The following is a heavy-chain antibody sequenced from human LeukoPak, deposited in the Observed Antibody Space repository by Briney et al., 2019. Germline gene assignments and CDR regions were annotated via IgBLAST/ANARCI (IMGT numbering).Heavy chain of an antibody. CDR2: ISSSSSTI. CDR1: GFTFSSYR. V-gene: IGHV3-48*02. J-gene: IGHJ3*02. D-gene: IGHD4-11*01. Sequence: GGSLRLSCAASGFTFSSYRMIWVRPAPGKGLEWVSYISSSSSTIYYADSVKGRFTISRDNAMNSLYLQMNSLRDEDTAVYYCARPYRRGDAFDIWGQGTMVTVSS. CDR3: ARPYRRGDAFDI.